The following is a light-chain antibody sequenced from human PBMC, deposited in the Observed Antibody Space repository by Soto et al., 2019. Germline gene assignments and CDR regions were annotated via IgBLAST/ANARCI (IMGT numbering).Light chain of an antibody. CDR2: DAS. CDR1: QSVRNNY. J-gene: IGKJ5*01. Sequence: EIVLTQSPDTLSLSPGERATLSCRASQSVRNNYLAWYQVRPGQAPRLLIYDASTKATAIPDRISGSGSGTDFTLTITGLEPEDLAVYYCQQYGSSPPFTFGQGTRLEI. V-gene: IGKV3-20*01. CDR3: QQYGSSPPFT.